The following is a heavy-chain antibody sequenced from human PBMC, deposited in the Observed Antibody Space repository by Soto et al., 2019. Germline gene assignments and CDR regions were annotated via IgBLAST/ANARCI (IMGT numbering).Heavy chain of an antibody. CDR2: SNPIFDTA. V-gene: IGHV1-69*12. Sequence: QVQLVQSGAEVKKPGSSVKVSCKASGGTFSSYAISWVRQAPGQGLEWMGGSNPIFDTADYAQKFQGRVTITADESTNTAYMELSSLRSEDTAVYYCAGHSSGVPGYYYGMDVWGQGTTVTVSS. J-gene: IGHJ6*02. CDR3: AGHSSGVPGYYYGMDV. D-gene: IGHD3-22*01. CDR1: GGTFSSYA.